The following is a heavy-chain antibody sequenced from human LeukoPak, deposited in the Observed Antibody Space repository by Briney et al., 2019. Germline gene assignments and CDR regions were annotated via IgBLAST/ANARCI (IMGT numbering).Heavy chain of an antibody. CDR3: ASGSITMIRGVTYYYYGMDV. J-gene: IGHJ6*02. V-gene: IGHV1-2*02. D-gene: IGHD3-10*01. CDR1: GYTFTDYY. CDR2: ISPNSGGT. Sequence: ASVRVSCKASGYTFTDYYLHWVRQAPGQGLEWMGWISPNSGGTNYAQKFQGRVTLTTDTSTSTAYMELRSLRSDDTAVYYCASGSITMIRGVTYYYYGMDVWGQGTTVSISS.